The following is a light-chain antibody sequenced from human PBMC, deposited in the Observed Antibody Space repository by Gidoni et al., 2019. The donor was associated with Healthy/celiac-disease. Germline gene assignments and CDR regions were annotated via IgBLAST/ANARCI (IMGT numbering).Light chain of an antibody. J-gene: IGKJ2*03. Sequence: EIVLTQSPATLSLSPGERAPLSCRASQIISSYLAWYQQKPGQAPRLLIYDASNRATGIPARFSGSGSGTDFTLTISSLEPEDFAVYYCQQRSNWPRSFGQGTKLEIK. CDR3: QQRSNWPRS. CDR1: QIISSY. CDR2: DAS. V-gene: IGKV3-11*01.